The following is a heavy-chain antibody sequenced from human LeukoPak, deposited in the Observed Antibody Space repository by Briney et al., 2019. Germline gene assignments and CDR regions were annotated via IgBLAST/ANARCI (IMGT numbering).Heavy chain of an antibody. D-gene: IGHD4-17*01. CDR3: ANEIRPNDY. J-gene: IGHJ4*02. V-gene: IGHV3-23*01. CDR1: EFDFSSHA. CDR2: ISISGSKT. Sequence: GGSLRFSSAASEFDFSSHAMTWVRQAPGKGLEWVSAISISGSKTYYADSVKGRFTISRDNSKNTLYLQMNSLRAEDTAVYYCANEIRPNDYWGQGTQVTVSS.